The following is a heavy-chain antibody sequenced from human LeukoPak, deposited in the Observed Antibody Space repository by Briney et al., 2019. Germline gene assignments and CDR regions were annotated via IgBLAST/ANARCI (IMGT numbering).Heavy chain of an antibody. Sequence: PGGSLRLSCAASGFTFSSYAMHWVRQAPGKGLEWVAVISYDENNKYYADSVKGRFTISRDNSKNTLYLQMNSLRAEDTAVYYCARESVAGTREYFQHWGQGTLVTVSS. V-gene: IGHV3-30-3*01. CDR1: GFTFSSYA. CDR3: ARESVAGTREYFQH. D-gene: IGHD6-19*01. CDR2: ISYDENNK. J-gene: IGHJ1*01.